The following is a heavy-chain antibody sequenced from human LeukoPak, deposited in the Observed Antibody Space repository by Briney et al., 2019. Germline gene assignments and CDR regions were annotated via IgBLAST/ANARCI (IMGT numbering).Heavy chain of an antibody. Sequence: GGSLRLSCAASGFTFSSYGMHWVRQAPGKGLEWVAFIRYDGSNKYYADSVKGRFTISRDNSKNALYLQMNSLRAEDTAVYYCAKDSSDSSGYYYASNWFDPWGQGTLVTVSS. CDR1: GFTFSSYG. J-gene: IGHJ5*02. CDR3: AKDSSDSSGYYYASNWFDP. D-gene: IGHD3-22*01. CDR2: IRYDGSNK. V-gene: IGHV3-30*02.